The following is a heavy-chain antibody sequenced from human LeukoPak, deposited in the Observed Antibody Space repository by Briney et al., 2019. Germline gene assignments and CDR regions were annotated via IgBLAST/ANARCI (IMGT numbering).Heavy chain of an antibody. Sequence: PGGSLRLSCAASGFTFSSYGMHWVRQAPGKGLEWVSFIRYGGSNKYYADSVKGRLTIPRANSKNTLYLQMNSLTADDTAVYYCAKDRNYYGSGEPFDYWGQGTLVTVSS. CDR1: GFTFSSYG. D-gene: IGHD3-10*01. J-gene: IGHJ4*02. V-gene: IGHV3-30*02. CDR3: AKDRNYYGSGEPFDY. CDR2: IRYGGSNK.